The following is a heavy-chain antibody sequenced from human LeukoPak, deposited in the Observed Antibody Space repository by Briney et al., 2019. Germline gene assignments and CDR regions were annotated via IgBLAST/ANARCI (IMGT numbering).Heavy chain of an antibody. CDR1: GGTFSSYA. Sequence: ASVKVSCKASGGTFSSYAISWVRQASGQGLEWMGGIIPIFGTANYAQKFQGRVTITTDESTGTAYMELSSLSSEDTAVYYCARGGYDVSGYPGALDYWGQGTLVTVSS. J-gene: IGHJ4*02. D-gene: IGHD3-22*01. V-gene: IGHV1-69*05. CDR3: ARGGYDVSGYPGALDY. CDR2: IIPIFGTA.